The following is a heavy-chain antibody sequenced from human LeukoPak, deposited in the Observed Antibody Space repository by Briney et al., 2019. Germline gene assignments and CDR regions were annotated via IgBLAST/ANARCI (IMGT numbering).Heavy chain of an antibody. Sequence: GGSLRLSCAASGFTFSSYGMHWVRQAPGKGLEWVAVIPYDGSNKYYTDSVKGRFTISRDNSKNTLYLQMNRLRAEDTAVYYCAKNRVPTAITPDSWGQGTLVTVSS. CDR1: GFTFSSYG. J-gene: IGHJ5*01. CDR3: AKNRVPTAITPDS. D-gene: IGHD2-2*02. V-gene: IGHV3-30*02. CDR2: IPYDGSNK.